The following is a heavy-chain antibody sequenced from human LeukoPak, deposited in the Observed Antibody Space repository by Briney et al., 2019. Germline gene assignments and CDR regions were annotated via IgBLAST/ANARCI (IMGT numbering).Heavy chain of an antibody. CDR2: IYTSGST. Sequence: SETLSLTCTVSGGSISSYYWSWIRQPPGKGLEWIGYIYTSGSTNYNPSLKSRVTISVDTSKNQFSLKLSSVTAADTAVYYCARVWHHYYMDVWGKGTTVTVSS. D-gene: IGHD3-16*01. CDR3: ARVWHHYYMDV. V-gene: IGHV4-4*09. J-gene: IGHJ6*03. CDR1: GGSISSYY.